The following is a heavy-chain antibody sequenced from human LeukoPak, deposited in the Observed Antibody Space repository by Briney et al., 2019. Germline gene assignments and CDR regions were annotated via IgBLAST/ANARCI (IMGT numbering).Heavy chain of an antibody. V-gene: IGHV1-3*01. CDR1: GYSFTRYA. CDR3: ASHNDFDY. Sequence: ASVKVSCKASGYSFTRYALHWVRQAPGQRLEWMGWINPGNGNTKYLQKLQGRVTITRDTSASTAYMELSSLRSEDTAVYYCASHNDFDYWGQGTLVTVSS. CDR2: INPGNGNT. J-gene: IGHJ4*02. D-gene: IGHD2-8*01.